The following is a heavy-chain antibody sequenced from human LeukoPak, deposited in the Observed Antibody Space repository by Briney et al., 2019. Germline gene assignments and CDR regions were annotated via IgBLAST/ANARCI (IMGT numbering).Heavy chain of an antibody. CDR3: ARLYSYGPGGAFDI. V-gene: IGHV4-59*01. Sequence: SETLSLTCTVSGGSISSYYWSWIRQPPGKGLEGIGYIYYSGSTNYNPSLKSRVTISVDTSKNQFSLKLSSVTAADTAVYYCARLYSYGPGGAFDIWGQGTMVTVSS. J-gene: IGHJ3*02. CDR2: IYYSGST. CDR1: GGSISSYY. D-gene: IGHD5-18*01.